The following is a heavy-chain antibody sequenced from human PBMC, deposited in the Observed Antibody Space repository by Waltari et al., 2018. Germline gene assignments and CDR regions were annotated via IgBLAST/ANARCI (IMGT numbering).Heavy chain of an antibody. J-gene: IGHJ5*02. Sequence: EVQLVESGGGLVQPGGSLKLSCAASGFTFSGSAMHWVRQASGKGLGGVGRIRSKANSYATAYAASVKGRFTISRDDSKNTAYLQMNSLKTEDTAVYYCTSKMVVVPAARVAWGQGTLVTVSS. CDR1: GFTFSGSA. CDR2: IRSKANSYAT. V-gene: IGHV3-73*02. CDR3: TSKMVVVPAARVA. D-gene: IGHD2-2*01.